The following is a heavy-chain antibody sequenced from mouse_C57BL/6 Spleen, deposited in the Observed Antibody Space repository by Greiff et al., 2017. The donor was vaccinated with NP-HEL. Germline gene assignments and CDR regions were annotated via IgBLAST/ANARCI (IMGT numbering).Heavy chain of an antibody. CDR2: ISYDGSN. V-gene: IGHV3-6*01. J-gene: IGHJ2*01. CDR3: ARDPPFDY. Sequence: ESGPGLVKPSQSLSLTCSVTGYSITSGYYWNWIRQFPGNKLEWMGYISYDGSNNYNPSLKNRISITRDTSKNQFFLKLNSVTTEDTATYYCARDPPFDYWGQGTTLTVSS. CDR1: GYSITSGYY.